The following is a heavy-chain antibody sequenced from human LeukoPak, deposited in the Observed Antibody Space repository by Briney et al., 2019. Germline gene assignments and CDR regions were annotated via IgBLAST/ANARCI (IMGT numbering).Heavy chain of an antibody. D-gene: IGHD1-20*01. CDR1: GFTFSIYS. CDR2: ISSSSSYI. Sequence: GGSLRLSCAASGFTFSIYSMNWVRQAPGKGLEWVSSISSSSSYIYYADSVKGRFTISRDNAKNSLYLQMNSLRVEDTAVYYCVPLNWNPPGDFDRWGQGTLVTVSS. CDR3: VPLNWNPPGDFDR. V-gene: IGHV3-21*01. J-gene: IGHJ4*02.